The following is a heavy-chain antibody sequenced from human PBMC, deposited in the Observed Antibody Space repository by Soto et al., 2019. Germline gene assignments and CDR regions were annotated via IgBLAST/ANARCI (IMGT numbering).Heavy chain of an antibody. Sequence: ASVKVSCKASGYTLTKYYIHWVRQAPGQGLEWIGIINPSAGTTRYAQKFLGRITMTADTSTSTVSIDLSSLRSDDTAIYFCARGKGYGLSHHLDFWGLGTMVTVYS. CDR2: INPSAGTT. D-gene: IGHD5-12*01. V-gene: IGHV1-46*01. CDR3: ARGKGYGLSHHLDF. J-gene: IGHJ4*02. CDR1: GYTLTKYY.